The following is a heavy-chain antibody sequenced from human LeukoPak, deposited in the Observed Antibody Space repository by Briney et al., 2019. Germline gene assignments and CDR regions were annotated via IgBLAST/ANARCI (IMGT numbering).Heavy chain of an antibody. D-gene: IGHD2-2*01. J-gene: IGHJ4*02. CDR1: GYSFTSYW. CDR2: IYPGDSDT. CDR3: ARQIKALPATLDY. V-gene: IGHV5-51*01. Sequence: GESLKISCKGSGYSFTSYWIGWVRQMPGQGLEWMGIIYPGDSDTRYSPSFQGQVTISADKPISTAYLQWSSLKASDTAMYYCARQIKALPATLDYWGQGTLVTVSS.